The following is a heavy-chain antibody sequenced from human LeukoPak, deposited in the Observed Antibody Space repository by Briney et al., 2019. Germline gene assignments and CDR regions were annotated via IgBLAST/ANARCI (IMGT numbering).Heavy chain of an antibody. Sequence: GGSLRLSCAASGFTFSTYDMHWVRQAPDKGLEWVAFIRYDESQKYYADSVKGRFTISRDNSKDTLYLRMNSLRADDTAVYYCAKDQSLLRTRYSNSPFDYWGQGTLVTVSS. CDR2: IRYDESQK. J-gene: IGHJ4*02. CDR3: AKDQSLLRTRYSNSPFDY. D-gene: IGHD4-11*01. CDR1: GFTFSTYD. V-gene: IGHV3-30*02.